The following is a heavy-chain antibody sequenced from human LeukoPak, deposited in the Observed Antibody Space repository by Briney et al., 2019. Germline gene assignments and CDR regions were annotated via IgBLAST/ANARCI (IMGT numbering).Heavy chain of an antibody. Sequence: SVKVSCKASGGTFSSYAISWVRQAPGQGLEWMGGIIPIFGTANYAQKFQGRVTITTDESTSTAYMELSSLRSGDTAVYYCARGYYYDSSGCFAYRGQGTLVTVSS. CDR2: IIPIFGTA. D-gene: IGHD3-22*01. CDR1: GGTFSSYA. V-gene: IGHV1-69*05. J-gene: IGHJ4*02. CDR3: ARGYYYDSSGCFAY.